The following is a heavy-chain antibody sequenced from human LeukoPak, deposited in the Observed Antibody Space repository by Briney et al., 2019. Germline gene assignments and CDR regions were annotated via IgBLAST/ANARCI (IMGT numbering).Heavy chain of an antibody. CDR1: GGSMSGYY. Sequence: SETLSLTCTVSGGSMSGYYWSWIRQPPGRGLEWIGYVYYSGTTDYIPSLKIRVTMSVDTSKNQFSLNLRSVTAADTAIYYCARRYISGWFFDYWGQGTLVTVSS. CDR2: VYYSGTT. CDR3: ARRYISGWFFDY. J-gene: IGHJ4*02. V-gene: IGHV4-59*01. D-gene: IGHD6-19*01.